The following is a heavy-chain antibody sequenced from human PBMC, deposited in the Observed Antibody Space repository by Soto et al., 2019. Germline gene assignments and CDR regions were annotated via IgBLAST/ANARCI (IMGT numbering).Heavy chain of an antibody. Sequence: QVHLVESGGGLVKPGGSLRLSCVASGFAFGDYSMNLIRQSPGKGLEWLSYINNVGGTIYYADSVKGRFTVARDNGKHSLFLPLPSLRAEDSDMYFCARVEIGYYIHFAYWGRGALVSDSS. CDR2: INNVGGTI. CDR1: GFAFGDYS. J-gene: IGHJ4*02. D-gene: IGHD2-21*01. V-gene: IGHV3-11*01. CDR3: ARVEIGYYIHFAY.